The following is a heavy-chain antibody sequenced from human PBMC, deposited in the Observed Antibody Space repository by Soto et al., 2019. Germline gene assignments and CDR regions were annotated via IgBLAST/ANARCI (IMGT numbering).Heavy chain of an antibody. CDR3: AREIGGFDY. D-gene: IGHD3-16*01. CDR1: GFTFSSYA. V-gene: IGHV3-30-3*01. J-gene: IGHJ4*02. Sequence: GGSLRLSCAASGFTFSSYAMHWVRQAPGKGLEGVEVISYDGSNKYYADSVKGRFTISRDNSKNTLYLQMNSLRAEDTAVYYCAREIGGFDYWGQGTLVTVSS. CDR2: ISYDGSNK.